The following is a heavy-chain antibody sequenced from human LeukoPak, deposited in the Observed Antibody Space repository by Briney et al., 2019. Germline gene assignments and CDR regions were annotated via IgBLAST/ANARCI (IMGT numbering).Heavy chain of an antibody. CDR2: ISSSGSTI. J-gene: IGHJ6*02. V-gene: IGHV3-11*01. Sequence: TTGGSLRLSCAASGFTFSDYYMSWIRQAPGEGLEWVSYISSSGSTIYYADSVKGRFTISRDNAKNSLYLQMSSLRAEDTAVYYCARGSVVVPAAMEYYYYGMDVWGQGTTVTVSS. CDR1: GFTFSDYY. CDR3: ARGSVVVPAAMEYYYYGMDV. D-gene: IGHD2-2*01.